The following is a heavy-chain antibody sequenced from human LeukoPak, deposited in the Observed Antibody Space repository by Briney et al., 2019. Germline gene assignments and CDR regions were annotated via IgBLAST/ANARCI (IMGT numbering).Heavy chain of an antibody. V-gene: IGHV3-30*18. CDR1: GFIFNNYA. D-gene: IGHD1-1*01. CDR3: AKGRHSRYNYAYLVGLLDF. J-gene: IGHJ4*02. CDR2: ISYHGEKK. Sequence: GGSLRLSCAASGFIFNNYAMHWVRQAPGKGLEWVSLISYHGEKKYYADSVKGRFTISRDDSKSTLFLQMSSLGPEDTAVYFCAKGRHSRYNYAYLVGLLDFWGQGALVTVSS.